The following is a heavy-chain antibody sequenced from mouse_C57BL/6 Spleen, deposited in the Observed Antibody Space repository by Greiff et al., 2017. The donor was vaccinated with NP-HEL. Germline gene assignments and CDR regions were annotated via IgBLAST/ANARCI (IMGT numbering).Heavy chain of an antibody. CDR3: ARDGYYYFDY. Sequence: QVQLQQSGPELVKPGASVKISCKASGYAFSSSWMNWVKQRPGKGLEWIGRIYPGDGATNYNGKFKGKATLTADKSSSTAYMQLSSLTSEDSAVYFCARDGYYYFDYWGQGTTLTVSS. CDR1: GYAFSSSW. CDR2: IYPGDGAT. V-gene: IGHV1-82*01. D-gene: IGHD2-3*01. J-gene: IGHJ2*01.